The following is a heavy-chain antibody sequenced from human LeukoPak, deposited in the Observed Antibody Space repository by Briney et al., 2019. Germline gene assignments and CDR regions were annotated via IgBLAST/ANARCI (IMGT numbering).Heavy chain of an antibody. D-gene: IGHD6-19*01. J-gene: IGHJ5*02. CDR2: IIPILGIA. CDR3: ARDFGIAVAGNWFDP. CDR1: GGTFSSYA. Sequence: SVKVSCKASGGTFSSYAISWVRQAPGQGLKWMGRIIPILGIANYAQKFQGRVTITADKSTSTAYMELSSLRSEDTAVYYCARDFGIAVAGNWFDPWGQGTLVTVSS. V-gene: IGHV1-69*04.